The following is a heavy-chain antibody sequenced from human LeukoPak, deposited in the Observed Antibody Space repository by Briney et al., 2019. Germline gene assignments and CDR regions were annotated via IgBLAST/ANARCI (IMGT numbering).Heavy chain of an antibody. V-gene: IGHV5-51*01. CDR3: ARPGAARSLGAFDI. Sequence: GASLRISCQGSGSIFTSYWIGWVRQLPGKGLEWMGIIYPGDSDTRYSPSFQGQVTISADKSISTAYLQWSSLRASDTAMYYCARPGAARSLGAFDIWGQGTMVTVSS. D-gene: IGHD2-15*01. CDR2: IYPGDSDT. J-gene: IGHJ3*02. CDR1: GSIFTSYW.